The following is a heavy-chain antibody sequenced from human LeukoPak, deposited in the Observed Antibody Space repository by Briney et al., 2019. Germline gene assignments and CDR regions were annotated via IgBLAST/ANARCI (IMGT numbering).Heavy chain of an antibody. D-gene: IGHD3-10*01. CDR3: TAGVSRGD. Sequence: GGSLRLSCASAGFTFSNVWMSWGRQAPGKGLEWVGRIKSKTDGGTINYAAPVKDRFTISRDDSKNTLFLQMNSLKTEDTAVYYCTAGVSRGDWGQGTLVTVSS. CDR2: IKSKTDGGTI. J-gene: IGHJ4*02. CDR1: GFTFSNVW. V-gene: IGHV3-15*01.